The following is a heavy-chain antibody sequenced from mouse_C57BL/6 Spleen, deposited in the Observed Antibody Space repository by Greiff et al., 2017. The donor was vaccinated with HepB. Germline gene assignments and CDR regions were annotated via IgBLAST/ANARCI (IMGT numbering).Heavy chain of an antibody. CDR1: GYTFTDYY. CDR2: INPNNGGT. Sequence: EVQLQQSGPELVKPGASVKISCKASGYTFTDYYMNWVKQSHGKSLEWIGDINPNNGGTSYNQKFKGKATLTVDKSSSTAYMELRSLTSEDSAVYYCARNDYDVERIYAMDYWGQGTSVTVSS. J-gene: IGHJ4*01. V-gene: IGHV1-26*01. D-gene: IGHD2-4*01. CDR3: ARNDYDVERIYAMDY.